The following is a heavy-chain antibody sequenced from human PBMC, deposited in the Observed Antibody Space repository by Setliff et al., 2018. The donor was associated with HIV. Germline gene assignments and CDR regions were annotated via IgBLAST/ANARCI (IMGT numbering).Heavy chain of an antibody. CDR2: IYASGST. V-gene: IGHV4-61*02. CDR1: GGSISSGTYY. Sequence: PSETLSLTCTVSGGSISSGTYYWSWIRQPADKGLEWIGRIYASGSTNYNPSLGSRVAISVDTSKNHFSLNLSSVTAADTAVYYCVREGGRITMVRGVPSGGLDVWGQGTTVTVSS. D-gene: IGHD3-10*01. J-gene: IGHJ6*02. CDR3: VREGGRITMVRGVPSGGLDV.